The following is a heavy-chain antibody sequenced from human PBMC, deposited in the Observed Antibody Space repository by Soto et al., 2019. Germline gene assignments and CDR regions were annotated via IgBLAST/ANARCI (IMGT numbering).Heavy chain of an antibody. Sequence: ASVKVSCKASGYTFTSYAMHWVRQAPGQRLEWMGWINAGNGNTKYSQKFQGRVTITRDTSASTAYVELSSLRSEDTAVYYCARDGACGGDCLDSMDLWGQGPTVTLSS. D-gene: IGHD2-21*02. V-gene: IGHV1-3*01. CDR3: ARDGACGGDCLDSMDL. J-gene: IGHJ6*02. CDR1: GYTFTSYA. CDR2: INAGNGNT.